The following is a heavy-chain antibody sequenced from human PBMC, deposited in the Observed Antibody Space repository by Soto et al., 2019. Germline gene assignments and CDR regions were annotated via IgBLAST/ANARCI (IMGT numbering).Heavy chain of an antibody. J-gene: IGHJ5*02. Sequence: QVQLVQSGAEVKKPGASVKVSCKASGITSTTYAIHWVRQAPGHGLEWMGWINTGNGNTRYSQRFLGRVSLTTDTSTSTASMDMSSLTSEETAVYCWARAISGYVTWGQGTLITVSS. CDR3: ARAISGYVT. CDR2: INTGNGNT. V-gene: IGHV1-3*04. D-gene: IGHD5-12*01. CDR1: GITSTTYA.